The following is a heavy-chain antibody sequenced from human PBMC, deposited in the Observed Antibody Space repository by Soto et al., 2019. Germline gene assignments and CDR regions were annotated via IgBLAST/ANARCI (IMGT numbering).Heavy chain of an antibody. Sequence: QVQLVQSGAEVKKPGSSVKVSCKASGGTFSSYTISWVRQAPGQGLEWMGRIIPILGIANYAQKFQGRVTITADKSTSTAYMELSSLRSEDTAVYYCARDLTEQQLVPSSDVWGQGTTVTVSS. CDR2: IIPILGIA. CDR3: ARDLTEQQLVPSSDV. CDR1: GGTFSSYT. J-gene: IGHJ6*02. D-gene: IGHD6-13*01. V-gene: IGHV1-69*08.